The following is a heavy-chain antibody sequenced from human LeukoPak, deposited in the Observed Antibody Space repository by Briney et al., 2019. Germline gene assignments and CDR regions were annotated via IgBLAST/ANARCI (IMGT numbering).Heavy chain of an antibody. D-gene: IGHD3-22*01. CDR1: GFTFSSYA. J-gene: IGHJ4*02. CDR2: ISGSGGST. Sequence: GGSLRLSCAASGFTFSSYAMSWVRQAPGKGLEWVSAISGSGGSTYYADSVKGRFTISRDNSKNTLYLQMNSLRAEDTAVYYCXXXXXXXXXTMIVVVHRPIFDYWGQGTLVTVSS. CDR3: XXXXXXXXXTMIVVVHRPIFDY. V-gene: IGHV3-23*01.